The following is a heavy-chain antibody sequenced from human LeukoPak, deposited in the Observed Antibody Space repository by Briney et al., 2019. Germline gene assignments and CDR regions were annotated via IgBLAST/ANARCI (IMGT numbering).Heavy chain of an antibody. CDR2: SSSSGSTI. Sequence: PGGSLRLSCAASGFTFSDYNMNWVRQAPGKGLEWVSYSSSSGSTIYYADSVKGRFAISRDNAKNSLYLQMNSLRAEDTAVYYCARRRDFIDYWGQGTLVTVSS. V-gene: IGHV3-11*01. CDR3: ARRRDFIDY. J-gene: IGHJ4*02. CDR1: GFTFSDYN. D-gene: IGHD3/OR15-3a*01.